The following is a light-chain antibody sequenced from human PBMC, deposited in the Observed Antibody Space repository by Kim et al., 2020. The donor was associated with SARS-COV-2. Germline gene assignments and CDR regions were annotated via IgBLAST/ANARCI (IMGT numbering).Light chain of an antibody. CDR2: GAS. V-gene: IGKV3-20*01. Sequence: SLSPGESATLSCRASQSISSNYLAWYQQKPGQAPRLLIDGASSRATDIPDRFSGSGSGTDFTLTIATLDPGDFAVYYCQQYGTSYTFGQGTKLEI. J-gene: IGKJ2*01. CDR1: QSISSNY. CDR3: QQYGTSYT.